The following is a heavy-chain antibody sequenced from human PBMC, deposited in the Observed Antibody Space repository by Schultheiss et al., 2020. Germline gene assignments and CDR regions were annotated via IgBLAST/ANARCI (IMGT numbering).Heavy chain of an antibody. CDR1: GFTFSSYE. Sequence: GGSLRLSCAASGFTFSSYEMNWVRQAPGKGLEWVSYISSSGSTIYYADSVKGRFTISRDNSKNTLYLQMNSLRAEDTAVYYCATPKRYYDSSGYYYSYFDYWGQGTLVTVSS. J-gene: IGHJ4*02. CDR3: ATPKRYYDSSGYYYSYFDY. CDR2: ISSSGSTI. V-gene: IGHV3-48*03. D-gene: IGHD3-22*01.